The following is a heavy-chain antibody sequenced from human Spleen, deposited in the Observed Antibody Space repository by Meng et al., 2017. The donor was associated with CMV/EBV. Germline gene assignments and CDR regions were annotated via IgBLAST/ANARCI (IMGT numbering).Heavy chain of an antibody. Sequence: QVQLVQSGAGVKKPGVSGKVSCNASGYTFTSYGISWVRQAPGQGVEWMGWISAYNGNTNYAQKLQDRVTMTTDTSTSTAYMELRSLRSDDTAVYYCARTYSGYDRFDYWGQGTLVTVSS. CDR3: ARTYSGYDRFDY. V-gene: IGHV1-18*01. J-gene: IGHJ4*02. D-gene: IGHD5-12*01. CDR1: GYTFTSYG. CDR2: ISAYNGNT.